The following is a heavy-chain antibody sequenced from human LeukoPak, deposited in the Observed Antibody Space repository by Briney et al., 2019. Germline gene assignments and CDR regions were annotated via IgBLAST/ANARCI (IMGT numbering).Heavy chain of an antibody. J-gene: IGHJ4*02. CDR2: IKQDGSDK. V-gene: IGHV3-7*01. D-gene: IGHD7-27*01. Sequence: GGSLRLSCAAPGFTVGSNYMSWVRQAPGKGLEWVANIKQDGSDKYFEDSVKGRFTISRDNAKNSVYLQMNSLRAEDTAVYYCARGYWGLVFWGQGALVTVSS. CDR1: GFTVGSNY. CDR3: ARGYWGLVF.